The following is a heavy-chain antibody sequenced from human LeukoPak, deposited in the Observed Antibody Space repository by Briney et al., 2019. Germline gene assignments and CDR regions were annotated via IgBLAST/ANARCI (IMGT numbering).Heavy chain of an antibody. V-gene: IGHV3-48*01. CDR1: GFTFSSYS. CDR2: ISSSSSTI. CDR3: ARTCYPLDYYYYYMDV. D-gene: IGHD2-15*01. Sequence: GSLRLSCAASGFTFSSYSMNWVRQAPGKGLEWVSYISSSSSTIYYADSVKGRFTISRDNSKNTLYLQMNSLRAEDTAVYYCARTCYPLDYYYYYMDVWGKGTTVTVSS. J-gene: IGHJ6*03.